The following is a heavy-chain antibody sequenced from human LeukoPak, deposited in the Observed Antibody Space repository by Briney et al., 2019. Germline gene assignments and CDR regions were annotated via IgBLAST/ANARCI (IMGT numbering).Heavy chain of an antibody. Sequence: PGGSLRLSCVASGFTFSSYAMSWVRQAPGKGLEWVSAISGSGGSTYYADSVKGRFTISRDNSKNTLYLQMNSLRAEDTAVYYCAKGQSASIAAAARGVDYWGQGTLVTVSS. CDR1: GFTFSSYA. D-gene: IGHD6-13*01. CDR3: AKGQSASIAAAARGVDY. CDR2: ISGSGGST. V-gene: IGHV3-23*01. J-gene: IGHJ4*02.